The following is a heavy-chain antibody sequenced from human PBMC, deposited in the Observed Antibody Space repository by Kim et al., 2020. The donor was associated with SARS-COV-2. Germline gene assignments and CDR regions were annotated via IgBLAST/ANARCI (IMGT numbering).Heavy chain of an antibody. CDR3: AKDSYYYYYVMDV. J-gene: IGHJ6*02. CDR2: ISYDGSNK. CDR1: GFTFSSYG. Sequence: GGSLRLSCAASGFTFSSYGMHWVRQAPGKGLEWVAVISYDGSNKYYADSVKGRFTISRDNSKNTLYLQMNSLRADDTAVYYCAKDSYYYYYVMDVWGQGTTVTVSS. V-gene: IGHV3-30*18.